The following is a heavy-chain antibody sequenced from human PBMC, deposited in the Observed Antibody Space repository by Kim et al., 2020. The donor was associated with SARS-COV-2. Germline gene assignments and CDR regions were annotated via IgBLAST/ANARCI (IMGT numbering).Heavy chain of an antibody. CDR1: GFTFSSYA. V-gene: IGHV3-33*06. D-gene: IGHD6-13*01. CDR2: IWYDGSNK. J-gene: IGHJ5*02. Sequence: GSLRLSCAASGFTFSSYAMHWVRQAPGKGLEWVAVIWYDGSNKYYADSVKGRFTISRDNSKNTLYLQMNSLRAEDTAVYYCAKSPYSSSWYWFDPWGQGTLVTVSS. CDR3: AKSPYSSSWYWFDP.